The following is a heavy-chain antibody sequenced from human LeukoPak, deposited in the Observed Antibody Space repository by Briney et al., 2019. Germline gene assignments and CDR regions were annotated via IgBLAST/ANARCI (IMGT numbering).Heavy chain of an antibody. CDR3: AGSRSWYRSGYYFDL. Sequence: SETLSLTCTVSGDSISSGNSYWSWIRQPAGKGLEWIWRIYITGSTDYNPSLKSRVTISVDTSKNQFSLKLSSVTAADTAVYYCAGSRSWYRSGYYFDLWGRGTLVTVSS. D-gene: IGHD6-13*01. CDR2: IYITGST. CDR1: GDSISSGNSY. V-gene: IGHV4-61*02. J-gene: IGHJ2*01.